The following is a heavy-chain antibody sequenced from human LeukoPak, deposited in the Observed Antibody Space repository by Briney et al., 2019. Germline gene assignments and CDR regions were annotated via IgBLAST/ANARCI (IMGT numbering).Heavy chain of an antibody. Sequence: GGSLRLSCAASGFTVSSNYMSWVRQAPGKGLEWVSVIYSGGSTYYADSVKGRFTISRDNSKNTLYLQMNSLRPEDTAVYYCARGFSHGSASFDSWGQGTLVTVSS. CDR1: GFTVSSNY. CDR3: ARGFSHGSASFDS. CDR2: IYSGGST. V-gene: IGHV3-66*01. J-gene: IGHJ5*01. D-gene: IGHD3-10*01.